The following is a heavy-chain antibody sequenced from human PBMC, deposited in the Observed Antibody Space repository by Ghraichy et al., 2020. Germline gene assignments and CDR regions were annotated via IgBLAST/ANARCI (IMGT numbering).Heavy chain of an antibody. CDR3: SRGGGAGTPVLYHMDV. Sequence: LSLTCVASGLMFSPNTMNWIRQAPGKGLEWVSSISSSTRYIYYADSVKGRFTISRDNAQNSLYLQMNSLRAEDTAVYYCSRGGGAGTPVLYHMDVWGLGTTVTVSS. CDR1: GLMFSPNT. CDR2: ISSSTRYI. J-gene: IGHJ6*02. V-gene: IGHV3-21*01. D-gene: IGHD6-19*01.